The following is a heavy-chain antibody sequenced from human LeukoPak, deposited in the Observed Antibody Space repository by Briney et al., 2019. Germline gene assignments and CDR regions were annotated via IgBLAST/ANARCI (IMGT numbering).Heavy chain of an antibody. V-gene: IGHV3-30*04. Sequence: PGSTLRLSCAASGFTFSSYAMHWVRQAPGKGLEWVALIPYDGSNTYYADSVQGRVTVSRDNSKNTLYLQMSSLRAEDTAVYYCVRGAYSSSWLNFDYWGQGTLVTVSS. J-gene: IGHJ4*02. D-gene: IGHD6-13*01. CDR2: IPYDGSNT. CDR3: VRGAYSSSWLNFDY. CDR1: GFTFSSYA.